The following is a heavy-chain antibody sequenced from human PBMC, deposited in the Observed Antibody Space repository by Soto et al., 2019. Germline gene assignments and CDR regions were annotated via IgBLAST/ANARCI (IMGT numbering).Heavy chain of an antibody. D-gene: IGHD3-10*01. J-gene: IGHJ6*01. CDR1: GYIFTTYC. CDR2: IYPCDSDT. Sequence: GESLKISCKVSGYIFTTYCIGWLRQMGVKGLEWMGVIYPCDSDTIYSPSFQGQVTISADKSITTAYLKWSSLKASDTAMYYCARRTSWFGVDYYGMEVWGQGTTVTLSS. V-gene: IGHV5-51*01. CDR3: ARRTSWFGVDYYGMEV.